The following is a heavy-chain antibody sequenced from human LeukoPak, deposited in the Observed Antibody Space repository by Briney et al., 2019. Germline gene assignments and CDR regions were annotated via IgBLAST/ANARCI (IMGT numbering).Heavy chain of an antibody. CDR3: ARDRDYYGSGVKDY. Sequence: GGSLRLSCAASGFTVSNNYMSWVRQAPGKGLEWVSVIYSGGSSYYADSVKGRFTISRDNSKNTLYLQMNSLRAEDTAVYYCARDRDYYGSGVKDYWGQGTLVTVSS. V-gene: IGHV3-66*01. D-gene: IGHD3-10*01. CDR1: GFTVSNNY. CDR2: IYSGGSS. J-gene: IGHJ4*02.